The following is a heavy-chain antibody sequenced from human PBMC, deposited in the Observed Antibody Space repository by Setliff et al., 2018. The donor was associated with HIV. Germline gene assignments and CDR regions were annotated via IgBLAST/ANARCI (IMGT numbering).Heavy chain of an antibody. CDR2: IYTSGST. D-gene: IGHD3-3*01. J-gene: IGHJ6*03. CDR3: ARCVTYYNFWSGYWGYYYMDV. Sequence: PSETLSLTCTVSGGSISSYYWSWIRQPPGKGLEWIGYIYTSGSTNYNPSLKSRVTISVDTSKNQFSLKLSSVTAADTAVYYCARCVTYYNFWSGYWGYYYMDVWGKGTTVTVSS. CDR1: GGSISSYY. V-gene: IGHV4-4*08.